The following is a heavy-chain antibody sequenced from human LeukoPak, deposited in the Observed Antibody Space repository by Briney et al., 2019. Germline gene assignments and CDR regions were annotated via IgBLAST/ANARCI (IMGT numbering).Heavy chain of an antibody. Sequence: GASVKVSCKASGGTFSSYAISWVRQAPGQGLEWMGGINPNSGGTNYAQKFQGRVTMTRDTSISTAYMGLSRLRSDDTAVYYCARVFQKQLSDYWGQGSLVTVSS. CDR2: INPNSGGT. CDR3: ARVFQKQLSDY. D-gene: IGHD6-13*01. CDR1: GGTFSSYA. J-gene: IGHJ4*02. V-gene: IGHV1-2*02.